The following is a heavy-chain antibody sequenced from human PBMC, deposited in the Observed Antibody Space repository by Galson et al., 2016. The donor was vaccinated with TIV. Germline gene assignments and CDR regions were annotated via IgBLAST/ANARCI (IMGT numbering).Heavy chain of an antibody. CDR2: ISGSGGIT. CDR3: AKRRNYGGDALES. V-gene: IGHV3-23*01. CDR1: GFTFNNYA. D-gene: IGHD4-23*01. Sequence: SLRLSCAASGFTFNNYAMHWVRQAPGKGLEWVSGISGSGGITYIAESVKGRFAISRDSSRDTLYLQLNSLRAEDTAVYYCAKRRNYGGDALESWGQGTMVTVSS. J-gene: IGHJ3*02.